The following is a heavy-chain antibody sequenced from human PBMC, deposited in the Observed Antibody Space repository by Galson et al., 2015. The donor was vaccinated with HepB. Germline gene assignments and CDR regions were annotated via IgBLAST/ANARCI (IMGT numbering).Heavy chain of an antibody. Sequence: SVKVSCKASGYSFASHFMHWVRQAPGQGLEWMGVINPRGGTTPYAQKFQGRVTMTRDTSTSTVYMELSSLKSEDTAVYWCVRVAVVATTSYFDYWGQGTLVTVS. CDR1: GYSFASHF. V-gene: IGHV1-46*03. CDR3: VRVAVVATTSYFDY. J-gene: IGHJ4*02. D-gene: IGHD1-26*01. CDR2: INPRGGTT.